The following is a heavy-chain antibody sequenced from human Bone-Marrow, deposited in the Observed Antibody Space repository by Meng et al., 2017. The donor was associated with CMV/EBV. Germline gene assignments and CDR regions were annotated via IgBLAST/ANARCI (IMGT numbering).Heavy chain of an antibody. V-gene: IGHV1-2*02. Sequence: ASVKVSCKASGYTFTGYYMHWVRQAPGQGLEWMGWINPNSGGTNYAQKFQGRVTMTRDTSISTAYMELSRLRSDDTAVYYCARDPGYCESTNCGGIDPWGQGTLVTVSS. CDR2: INPNSGGT. CDR3: ARDPGYCESTNCGGIDP. CDR1: GYTFTGYY. J-gene: IGHJ5*02. D-gene: IGHD2-2*01.